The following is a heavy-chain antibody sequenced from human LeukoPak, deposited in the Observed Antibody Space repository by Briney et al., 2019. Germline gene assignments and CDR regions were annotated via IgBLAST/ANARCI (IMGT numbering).Heavy chain of an antibody. CDR2: IGGSGGST. D-gene: IGHD3-22*01. J-gene: IGHJ4*02. CDR1: GFTFSSYA. CDR3: AKTNRITMIVVVNTGSFDY. V-gene: IGHV3-23*01. Sequence: GGSLRLSCAASGFTFSSYAMSWVRQAPGRGLEWVSAIGGSGGSTYYADSVKGRFTISRDNSKNTLYLQMNSLRAEDTAVYYCAKTNRITMIVVVNTGSFDYWGQGTLVTVSS.